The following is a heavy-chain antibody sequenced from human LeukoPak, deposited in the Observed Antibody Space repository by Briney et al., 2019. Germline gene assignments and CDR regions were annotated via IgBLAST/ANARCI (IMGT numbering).Heavy chain of an antibody. J-gene: IGHJ6*03. CDR1: GGTFSSYA. Sequence: SVKVSCKASGGTFSSYAISWVRQAPGQGLEWMGGIIPIFGTANYAQRFQGRVTITADESTSAAYMELSSLRSEDTAVYYCASGRITIFGGRDYYYYMDVWGKGTTVTVSS. CDR3: ASGRITIFGGRDYYYYMDV. CDR2: IIPIFGTA. V-gene: IGHV1-69*13. D-gene: IGHD3-3*01.